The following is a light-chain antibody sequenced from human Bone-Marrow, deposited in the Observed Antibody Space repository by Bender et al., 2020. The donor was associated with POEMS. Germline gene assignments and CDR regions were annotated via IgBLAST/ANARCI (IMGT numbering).Light chain of an antibody. J-gene: IGLJ3*02. V-gene: IGLV1-47*02. CDR2: SSH. Sequence: QSVLTQPPSASGTPGQRVTISCSGGSSNIGAHAVNWYQHLPGTAPKLLIYSSHRRPSEVPDRFSGSRSGTSASLAISGLRSEDEAEYYCAAWDDTLSGWVFGGGTKLTVL. CDR3: AAWDDTLSGWV. CDR1: SSNIGAHA.